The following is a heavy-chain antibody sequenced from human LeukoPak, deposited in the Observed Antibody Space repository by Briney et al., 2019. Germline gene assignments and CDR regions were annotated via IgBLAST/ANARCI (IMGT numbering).Heavy chain of an antibody. J-gene: IGHJ6*02. CDR3: TRDSYISNVYYGMDV. CDR2: INEDGSIT. Sequence: PGGSLRLSCAVSGFTFRTYWMHWVRQVPGEGLVWVSRINEDGSITNYADSVRGRFSISRDNAKNTLYLQMNSLRAEDAAVYFCTRDSYISNVYYGMDVWGQGATVTVSS. D-gene: IGHD1-26*01. V-gene: IGHV3-74*01. CDR1: GFTFRTYW.